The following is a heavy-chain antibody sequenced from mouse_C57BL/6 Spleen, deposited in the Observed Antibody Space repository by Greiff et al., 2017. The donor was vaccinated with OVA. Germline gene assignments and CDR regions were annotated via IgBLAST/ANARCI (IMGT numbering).Heavy chain of an antibody. CDR2: INPSNGGT. CDR3: ARGLRETSLWFAY. J-gene: IGHJ3*01. CDR1: GYTFTSYW. V-gene: IGHV1-53*01. Sequence: VQLQQPGTELVKPGASVKLSCKASGYTFTSYWMHWVKQRPGQGLEWIGNINPSNGGTNYNEKFQSKATLTVDKSSSTAYMQLSSLTSEDSAVYYGARGLRETSLWFAYWGQGTLVTVSA. D-gene: IGHD3-2*02.